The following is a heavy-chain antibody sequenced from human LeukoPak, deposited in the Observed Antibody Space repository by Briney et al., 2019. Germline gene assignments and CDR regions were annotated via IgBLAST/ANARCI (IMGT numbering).Heavy chain of an antibody. Sequence: GGSLRLSCTASGFTFGDYAMSWVRQAPGKGLEWVGFIRSKAYGGTTEYAASVKGRFTISRDDSKSIAYLQMNSLKTEDTAVSYCTRELTYYDILTGYYKGDYFDYWGQGTLVTVSS. CDR3: TRELTYYDILTGYYKGDYFDY. CDR1: GFTFGDYA. D-gene: IGHD3-9*01. V-gene: IGHV3-49*04. J-gene: IGHJ4*02. CDR2: IRSKAYGGTT.